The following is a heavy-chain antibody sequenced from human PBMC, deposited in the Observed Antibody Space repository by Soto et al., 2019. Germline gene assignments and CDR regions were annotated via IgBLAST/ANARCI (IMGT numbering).Heavy chain of an antibody. CDR1: GFTFGSYS. J-gene: IGHJ5*02. CDR3: ARGAYLNWFDP. Sequence: GGSLRLSCAASGFTFGSYSMNWVRQARGKGLEWVSYISSSSSTIYYADSVKGRFTISRDNAKNSLYLQMNSLRAEDTAVYYCARGAYLNWFDPWGQGTLVTVSS. CDR2: ISSSSSTI. V-gene: IGHV3-48*01.